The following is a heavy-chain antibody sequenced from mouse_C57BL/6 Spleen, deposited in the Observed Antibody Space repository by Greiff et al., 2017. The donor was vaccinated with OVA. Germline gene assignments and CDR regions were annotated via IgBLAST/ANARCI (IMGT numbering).Heavy chain of an antibody. Sequence: QVQLQQPGAELVKPGASVKLSCKASGYTFTSYWMHWVKQRPGRGLEWIGRIDPNSGGTKYNKKFKSKATLTVDKSSSTAYMQLSSLTSEDSAVYYGAKSYYYGRSSHFDYWGQGTTLTVAS. D-gene: IGHD1-1*01. V-gene: IGHV1-72*01. J-gene: IGHJ2*01. CDR3: AKSYYYGRSSHFDY. CDR2: IDPNSGGT. CDR1: GYTFTSYW.